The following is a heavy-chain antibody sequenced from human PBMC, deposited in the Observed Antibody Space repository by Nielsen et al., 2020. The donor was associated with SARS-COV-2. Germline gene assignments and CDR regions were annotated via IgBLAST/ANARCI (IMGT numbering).Heavy chain of an antibody. Sequence: GESLKISCAASGFTFSNAWMNWVRQAPGKGLEWVSSISSSGSSIYYADSVKGRFTISRDNAKNSLDLQMNSLRAEDTGAYYCARIRGGTRDLGYWGQGTLVTVSS. J-gene: IGHJ4*02. V-gene: IGHV3-48*04. D-gene: IGHD3-16*01. CDR1: GFTFSNAW. CDR2: ISSSGSSI. CDR3: ARIRGGTRDLGY.